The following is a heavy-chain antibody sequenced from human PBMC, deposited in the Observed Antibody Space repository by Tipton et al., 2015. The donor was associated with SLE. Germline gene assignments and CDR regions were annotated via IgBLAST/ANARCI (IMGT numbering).Heavy chain of an antibody. J-gene: IGHJ5*02. D-gene: IGHD2-2*01. CDR2: IIPILGIP. V-gene: IGHV1-69*09. CDR1: GGTFSSYT. CDR3: AKDSLPGNTRWFDP. Sequence: QVQLVQSGAEVKKPGSSVKVSCKASGGTFSSYTISWVRQAPGQGLEWMGRIIPILGIPNYAQKFQGRVTITADKSTSTAYMRLSSLRSEDTAVYYCAKDSLPGNTRWFDPWGQGTLVTVSS.